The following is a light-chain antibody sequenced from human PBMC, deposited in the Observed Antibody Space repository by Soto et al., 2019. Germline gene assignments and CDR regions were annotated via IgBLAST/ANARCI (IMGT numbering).Light chain of an antibody. Sequence: QSVLTQPPSVSAAPGQKVTISCSGSSSNIGNNYVSWYQQLPGTAPKLLIYDNNKRPSGIPDRFSGSKSGTSATLGITGRQTGDEADYYCGTGDRSLGVFGVGTKLTVL. CDR2: DNN. J-gene: IGLJ3*02. CDR1: SSNIGNNY. V-gene: IGLV1-51*01. CDR3: GTGDRSLGV.